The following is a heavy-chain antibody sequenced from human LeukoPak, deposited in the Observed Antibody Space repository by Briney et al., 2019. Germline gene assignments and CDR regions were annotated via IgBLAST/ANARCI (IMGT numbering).Heavy chain of an antibody. CDR1: GFTFSSYG. D-gene: IGHD5-18*01. J-gene: IGHJ6*03. Sequence: PGGSLRLSCAASGFTFSSYGMHWVRQAPGKGLERVAFIRYDGSNKYYADSVKGRFTISRDNSKNTLYLQMNSLRAEDTAVYYCAKEGGYSKGYYYYMDVWGKGTTVTVSS. V-gene: IGHV3-30*02. CDR2: IRYDGSNK. CDR3: AKEGGYSKGYYYYMDV.